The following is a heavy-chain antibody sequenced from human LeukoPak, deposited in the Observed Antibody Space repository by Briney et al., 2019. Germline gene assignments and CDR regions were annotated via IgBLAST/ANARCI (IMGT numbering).Heavy chain of an antibody. J-gene: IGHJ4*02. CDR3: ARDGGSESYALDY. D-gene: IGHD3-10*01. V-gene: IGHV3-30*02. CDR1: GFTFSRYG. Sequence: GESLKISCAASGFTFSRYGFHWVRQAPGKGLEWVAFISDSGGDKWFGDSVKGRFTISRDKSKNTVNLQMSSLRVEDTAVYYCARDGGSESYALDYWGQETLVTVST. CDR2: ISDSGGDK.